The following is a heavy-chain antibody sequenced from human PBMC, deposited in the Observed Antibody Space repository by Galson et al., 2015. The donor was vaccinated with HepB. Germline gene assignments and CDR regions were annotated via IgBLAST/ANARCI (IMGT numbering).Heavy chain of an antibody. Sequence: SLRLSCAASGFTFSSYSMNWVRQAPGKGLEWVSSISSSSSYIYYADSVKGRFTISRDNAKNSLYLQMNSLRAEDTAVYYCASNAFCSGGSCSPDYWGQGTLVTVSS. V-gene: IGHV3-21*01. CDR2: ISSSSSYI. D-gene: IGHD2-15*01. CDR3: ASNAFCSGGSCSPDY. CDR1: GFTFSSYS. J-gene: IGHJ4*02.